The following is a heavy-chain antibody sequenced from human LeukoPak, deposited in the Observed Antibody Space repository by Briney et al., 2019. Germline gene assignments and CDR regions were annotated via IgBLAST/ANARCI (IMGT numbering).Heavy chain of an antibody. J-gene: IGHJ3*02. CDR2: IYYSGST. Sequence: SETLSLTCTVSGGSICSRSYYWGWIRQPPGKGLEWIGSIYYSGSTYYNTSLKSRVTISVDTSKNQFSLKLSSVTAADTAVYYCARFYDSSGYSKADTFDIWGQGTVVTVSS. V-gene: IGHV4-39*01. CDR3: ARFYDSSGYSKADTFDI. CDR1: GGSICSRSYY. D-gene: IGHD3-22*01.